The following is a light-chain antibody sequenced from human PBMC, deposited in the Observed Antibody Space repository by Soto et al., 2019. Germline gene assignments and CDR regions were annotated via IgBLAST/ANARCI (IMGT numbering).Light chain of an antibody. CDR1: QFVSSS. V-gene: IGKV3-15*01. CDR2: DTS. CDR3: QQYNSYSPRT. Sequence: EIVVTQSRATLSASPGERVTLSFRASQFVSSSLAWYQQRPGQVPRLLIYDTSTRALGISARFSGSASGTDFTLTISGLQPYDFATYYCQQYNSYSPRTFGQGTKVDIK. J-gene: IGKJ1*01.